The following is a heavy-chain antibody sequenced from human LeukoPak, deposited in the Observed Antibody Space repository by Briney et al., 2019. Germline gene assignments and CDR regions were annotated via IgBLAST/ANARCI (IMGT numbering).Heavy chain of an antibody. J-gene: IGHJ6*03. V-gene: IGHV4-39*01. D-gene: IGHD1-26*01. CDR2: IYYSGST. CDR1: GGSISSSSYY. CDR3: AMVVGYRDV. Sequence: SETLSLTCTVSGGSISSSSYYWGWIRQPPGKGLEWIGSIYYSGSTYYNPSLKSRVTISVDTSKNQFSLKLGSVTAADAAVYYCAMVVGYRDVWGKGTMVTVSS.